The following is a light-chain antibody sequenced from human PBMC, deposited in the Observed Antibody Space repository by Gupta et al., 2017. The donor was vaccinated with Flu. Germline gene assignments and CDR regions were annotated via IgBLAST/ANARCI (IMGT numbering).Light chain of an antibody. J-gene: IGLJ1*01. CDR1: SSNIGAGYD. CDR2: GDS. Sequence: TISCTGSSSNIGAGYDVHWYQKFPETAPKLLIYGDSNRPSGVPDRFSGSKSGNSASLAITGLQAEDEADYYCQSYDRSLSGFVFGTGTKVIVL. V-gene: IGLV1-40*01. CDR3: QSYDRSLSGFV.